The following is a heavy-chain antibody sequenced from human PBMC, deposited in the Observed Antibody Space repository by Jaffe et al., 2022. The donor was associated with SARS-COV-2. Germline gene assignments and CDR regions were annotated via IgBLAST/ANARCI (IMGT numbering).Heavy chain of an antibody. CDR3: ARDSTSSRGYYFDY. Sequence: QVQLQESGPGLVKPSETLSLTCAVSGGSVTRDGYYWTWIRQPPGRGLEWIGDISFSGRTNYNPSLKSRVTILVDTSKNQFSLKLNSVSAADTATYYCARDSTSSRGYYFDYWGQGALVTVSS. CDR2: ISFSGRT. J-gene: IGHJ4*02. D-gene: IGHD3-22*01. CDR1: GGSVTRDGYY. V-gene: IGHV4-61*08.